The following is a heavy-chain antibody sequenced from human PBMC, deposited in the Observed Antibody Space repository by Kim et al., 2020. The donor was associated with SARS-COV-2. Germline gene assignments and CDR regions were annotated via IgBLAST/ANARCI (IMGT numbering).Heavy chain of an antibody. CDR1: GYTFTSYY. V-gene: IGHV1-46*01. J-gene: IGHJ3*02. Sequence: ASVKVSCKASGYTFTSYYMHWVRQAPGQGLEWMGIINPSGGSTSYAQKFQGRVIMTRDTSTSTVYMELSSLRSEDTAVYYCARDPETEKDIVVVPAAEKYSYAFDIWGQGTMVTVSS. CDR2: INPSGGST. D-gene: IGHD2-2*01. CDR3: ARDPETEKDIVVVPAAEKYSYAFDI.